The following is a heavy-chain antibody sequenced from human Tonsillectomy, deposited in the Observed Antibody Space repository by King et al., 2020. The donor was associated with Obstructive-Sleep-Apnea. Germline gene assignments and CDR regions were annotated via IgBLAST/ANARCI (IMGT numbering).Heavy chain of an antibody. D-gene: IGHD6-19*01. V-gene: IGHV4-38-2*02. CDR2: IYHSGST. Sequence: QLQESGPGLLKPSETLSLTCTVSGDSISRGYYWGWIRQSPVKGLEWIATIYHSGSTYYNPSLKSRVSISMDTTKNQFSLKLTSVTAADTAVYYCATGQWLTYFNSWGQGTLVTVSS. CDR3: ATGQWLTYFNS. CDR1: GDSISRGYY. J-gene: IGHJ4*02.